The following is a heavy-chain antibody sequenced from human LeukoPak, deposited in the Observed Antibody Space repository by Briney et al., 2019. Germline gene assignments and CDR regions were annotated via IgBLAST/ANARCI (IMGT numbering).Heavy chain of an antibody. CDR1: GFTFSSYW. D-gene: IGHD4/OR15-4a*01. CDR3: ARASPQRYGDFDI. J-gene: IGHJ3*02. Sequence: PGGSLRLSCAASGFTFSSYWMHWVRQGPGKGLVWVSRIKTDGTTTNYADSVKGQFTISRDNAKNTLYLQMNGLTVEDTAVYYCARASPQRYGDFDIWGQGTMVSVYS. V-gene: IGHV3-74*01. CDR2: IKTDGTTT.